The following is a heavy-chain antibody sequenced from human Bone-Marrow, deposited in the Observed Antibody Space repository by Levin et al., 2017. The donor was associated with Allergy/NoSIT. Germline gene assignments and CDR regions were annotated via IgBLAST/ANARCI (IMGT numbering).Heavy chain of an antibody. V-gene: IGHV3-30*04. CDR1: GFTFSSYA. CDR2: ISYDGSNK. D-gene: IGHD1-14*01. J-gene: IGHJ6*02. Sequence: PGGSLRLSCAASGFTFSSYAMHWVRQAPGKGLEWVAVISYDGSNKYYADSVKGRFTISRDNSKNTLYLQMNSLRAEDTAVYYCARDGFPPGDTSYYYYGMDVWGQGTTVTVSS. CDR3: ARDGFPPGDTSYYYYGMDV.